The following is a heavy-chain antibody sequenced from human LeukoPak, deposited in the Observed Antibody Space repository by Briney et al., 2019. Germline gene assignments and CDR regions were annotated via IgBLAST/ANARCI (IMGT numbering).Heavy chain of an antibody. CDR2: IYTSGST. Sequence: PSGTLSLTCTVSGGSISSGSYYWSWIRQPAGKGLEWIGRIYTSGSTNYNPSLKSRVTISVDTSKNQFSLKLSSVTAADTAVYYRARDGSGVYDFWSGSYYYYYMDVWGKGTTVTVSS. CDR1: GGSISSGSYY. CDR3: ARDGSGVYDFWSGSYYYYYMDV. V-gene: IGHV4-61*02. D-gene: IGHD3-3*01. J-gene: IGHJ6*03.